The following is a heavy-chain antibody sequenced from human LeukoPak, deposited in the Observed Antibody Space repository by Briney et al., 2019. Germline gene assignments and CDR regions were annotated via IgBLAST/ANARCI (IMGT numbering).Heavy chain of an antibody. CDR2: LYYSGST. CDR1: GGSISSSSYY. Sequence: SETLSLTCTVSGGSISSSSYYWAWIRQPPGKGLEWIGSLYYSGSTYYNPSLKSRVTISVDTSKNQFSLKLSSITAADTAVYYCASWGIVVVITTVPFDYWGQGALVTVSS. J-gene: IGHJ4*02. D-gene: IGHD3-22*01. V-gene: IGHV4-39*07. CDR3: ASWGIVVVITTVPFDY.